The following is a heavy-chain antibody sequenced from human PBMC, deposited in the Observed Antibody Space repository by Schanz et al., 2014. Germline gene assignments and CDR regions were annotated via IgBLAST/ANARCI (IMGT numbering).Heavy chain of an antibody. Sequence: EVKLLESGGHLVQPGGSLRLSCAASGFTFSSYAMTWVRQAPGKGLDWVSAISGSGSSTYYADSVKGRFTISRDNAKNSLYLQMNSLRAEDTAVYYCARPSDSSWYMDVWGKGTTVTVSS. V-gene: IGHV3-23*01. CDR3: ARPSDSSWYMDV. J-gene: IGHJ6*03. CDR2: ISGSGSST. D-gene: IGHD2-21*02. CDR1: GFTFSSYA.